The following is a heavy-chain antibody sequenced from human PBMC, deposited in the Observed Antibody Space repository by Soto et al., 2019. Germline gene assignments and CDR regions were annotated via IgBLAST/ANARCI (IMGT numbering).Heavy chain of an antibody. V-gene: IGHV1-69*06. CDR1: GGTFSSYA. J-gene: IGHJ6*02. D-gene: IGHD6-6*01. CDR3: ARDHSSSSESYYYYYGMDV. Sequence: ASVKVSCKASGGTFSSYAISWARQAPGQGLEWMGGIIPIFGTANYAQKFQGRVTITADKSTSTAYMELSSLRSEDTAVYYCARDHSSSSESYYYYYGMDVWGQGTTVTVSS. CDR2: IIPIFGTA.